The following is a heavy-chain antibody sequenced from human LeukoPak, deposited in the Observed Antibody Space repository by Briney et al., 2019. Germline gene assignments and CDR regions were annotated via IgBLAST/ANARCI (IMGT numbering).Heavy chain of an antibody. Sequence: SETLPLTCTVSGGSISSSSYYWGWIRQPPGKGLEWIGSIYYSGSTYYNLSLKSRVTISVDTSKNQFSLKLSSVTAADTAVYYCARQSGSYYPHYFDYWGQGTLVTVSS. V-gene: IGHV4-39*01. CDR3: ARQSGSYYPHYFDY. CDR2: IYYSGST. CDR1: GGSISSSSYY. D-gene: IGHD1-26*01. J-gene: IGHJ4*02.